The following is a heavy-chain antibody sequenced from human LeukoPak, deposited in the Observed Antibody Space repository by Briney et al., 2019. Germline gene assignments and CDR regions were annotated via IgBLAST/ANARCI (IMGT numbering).Heavy chain of an antibody. CDR2: IYSGDNT. D-gene: IGHD1-26*01. J-gene: IGHJ4*02. Sequence: RTGGSLRLSCAASGFTVSSNYMNWVRQTPGKGLEWVSIIYSGDNTYYADSVKGRFTISRDRSKNTLYLQMNSLRAEDTAVYYCCMGAPHFDYWGQGTLVTVSS. CDR3: CMGAPHFDY. CDR1: GFTVSSNY. V-gene: IGHV3-53*01.